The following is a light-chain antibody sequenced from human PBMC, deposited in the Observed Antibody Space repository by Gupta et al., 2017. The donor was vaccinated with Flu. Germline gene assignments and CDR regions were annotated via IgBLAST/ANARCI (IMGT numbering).Light chain of an antibody. Sequence: EVVLTQSPGTLSLSPGERATLSCRASQSVDSHLAWHQQKPGQAPRLLILGASSRAAAIPDRFSGSGSGTDFTLTISRLEPEDFAVYFCQQDDSSPLTFGQGTRLEIK. J-gene: IGKJ5*01. CDR3: QQDDSSPLT. CDR2: GAS. CDR1: QSVDSH. V-gene: IGKV3-20*01.